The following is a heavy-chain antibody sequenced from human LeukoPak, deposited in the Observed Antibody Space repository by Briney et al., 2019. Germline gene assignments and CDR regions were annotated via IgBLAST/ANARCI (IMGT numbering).Heavy chain of an antibody. Sequence: PGGSLRLSCAASGFTFSSYSMNWVRQAPGKGLEWVSYISSSSSTIYYADSVKGRFTISRDNAKNSLYLQMNSLRAEDTAVYYCARDWLGYYDFWSGYSGVDYWGQGTLVTVSS. CDR2: ISSSSSTI. D-gene: IGHD3-3*01. CDR3: ARDWLGYYDFWSGYSGVDY. CDR1: GFTFSSYS. V-gene: IGHV3-48*04. J-gene: IGHJ4*02.